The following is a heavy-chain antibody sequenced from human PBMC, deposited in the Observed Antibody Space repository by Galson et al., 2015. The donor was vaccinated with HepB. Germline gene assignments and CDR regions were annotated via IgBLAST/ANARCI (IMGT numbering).Heavy chain of an antibody. Sequence: SLRLSCAASGFTFTRYAMTWVRQAPGKGLEWVASITSSGGKTYYTDSVKGRCTISRDNSKNTLFLQLNSLRAEDTAVYYCAKDGIMVANNPYHFHYWGQGTLVTVSS. V-gene: IGHV3-23*01. CDR3: AKDGIMVANNPYHFHY. CDR1: GFTFTRYA. D-gene: IGHD2-15*01. J-gene: IGHJ4*02. CDR2: ITSSGGKT.